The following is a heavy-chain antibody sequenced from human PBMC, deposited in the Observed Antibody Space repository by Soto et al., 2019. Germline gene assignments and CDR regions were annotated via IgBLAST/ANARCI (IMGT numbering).Heavy chain of an antibody. D-gene: IGHD2-15*01. CDR2: IKPDGSES. CDR1: GFTFSRHY. CDR3: AIEEWWRVEF. V-gene: IGHV3-7*01. J-gene: IGHJ4*02. Sequence: EVQLAESGGGLVQPGGSLRLSCVASGFTFSRHYMTWVRQAPGKGLESVAKIKPDGSESYSVDSVRGRFTFSRDNAKNSLSLQMNSLRDEHTAVYDCAIEEWWRVEFWGQGTLVTVSS.